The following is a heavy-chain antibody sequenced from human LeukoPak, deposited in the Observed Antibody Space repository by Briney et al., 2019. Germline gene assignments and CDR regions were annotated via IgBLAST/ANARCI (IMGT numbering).Heavy chain of an antibody. CDR2: LKKDGSER. Sequence: PGGSLRLSCAVSGFTSYSYYMSWVRQAPGRGLEWVSSLKKDGSERTYMDSVKGRFTISRDSAKNSLYLQMNGLGAEDTAVYYCATGRATNKYWGQGVLVTVSS. V-gene: IGHV3-7*01. J-gene: IGHJ4*02. D-gene: IGHD1-26*01. CDR3: ATGRATNKY. CDR1: GFTSYSYY.